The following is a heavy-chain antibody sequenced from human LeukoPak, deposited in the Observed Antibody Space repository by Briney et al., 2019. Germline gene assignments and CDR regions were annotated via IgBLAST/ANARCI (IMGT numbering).Heavy chain of an antibody. J-gene: IGHJ4*02. D-gene: IGHD1-7*01. CDR1: GYSFTGYY. CDR3: ASLQAGTRTDY. V-gene: IGHV1-2*02. CDR2: ITPNSGGT. Sequence: ASVNVSCKASGYSFTGYYIHWVRQAPGQGLEWMGWITPNSGGTNYAQKFQGRVTMTRDTSISTVYMELSRLTSDDTAVYYCASLQAGTRTDYWGQGTLVAVSS.